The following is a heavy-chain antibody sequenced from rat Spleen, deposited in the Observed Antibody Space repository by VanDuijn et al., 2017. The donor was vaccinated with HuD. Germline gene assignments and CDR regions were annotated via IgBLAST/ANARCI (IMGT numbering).Heavy chain of an antibody. CDR1: GFNFKEYW. CDR2: INKDSRII. J-gene: IGHJ2*01. V-gene: IGHV4-2*01. CDR3: ARDNNYKAY. Sequence: EVKLVESGGGLVQPGRSLKLSCEASGFNFKEYWMGWVRLAPGKGLEWIGEINKDSRIIKYNPSLKEKFTISRDNAQNTLYLQMSKLGSEETATYYCARDNNYKAYWGQGVMVTVSS. D-gene: IGHD1-10*01.